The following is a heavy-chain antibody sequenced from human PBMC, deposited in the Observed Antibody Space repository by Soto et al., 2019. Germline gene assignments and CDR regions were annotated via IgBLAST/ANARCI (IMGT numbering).Heavy chain of an antibody. Sequence: SETLSLTCTVSGGSTSSSSYQWVWIRQPPGKGLEWIGNVYYNGNTYYNPSLKSRVTISVDTSNNQFSLRVKSVTAADTAVYYCARLSGSYNDRYFDYWGQGTLVTV. J-gene: IGHJ4*02. V-gene: IGHV4-39*01. D-gene: IGHD1-26*01. CDR1: GGSTSSSSYQ. CDR2: VYYNGNT. CDR3: ARLSGSYNDRYFDY.